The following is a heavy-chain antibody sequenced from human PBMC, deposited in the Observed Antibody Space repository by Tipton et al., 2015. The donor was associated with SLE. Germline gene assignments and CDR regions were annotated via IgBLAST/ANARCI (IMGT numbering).Heavy chain of an antibody. V-gene: IGHV4-59*01. CDR1: GGSFSGYY. Sequence: LRLSCAVYGGSFSGYYWSWIRQPPGKGLEWIGYIYYSGSTNYNPSLKSRVTISVDTSKNQFSLKLSSVTAADTAVYYCASYSSPWYFDYWGQGTLVTVSS. D-gene: IGHD6-13*01. CDR2: IYYSGST. J-gene: IGHJ4*02. CDR3: ASYSSPWYFDY.